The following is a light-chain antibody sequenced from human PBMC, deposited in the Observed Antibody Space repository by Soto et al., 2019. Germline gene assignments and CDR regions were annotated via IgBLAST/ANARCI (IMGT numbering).Light chain of an antibody. J-gene: IGLJ3*02. CDR2: SND. Sequence: QSVLTQAPSASGTPGQRVTISCSGSSSNNGSNTVSWYQQVPGTAPKLLVYSNDQRPSGVPDRFSGSKSGTSASLAIGGLQSEDEADYYCAAWDDSLNGWVFGGGTKLTVL. CDR1: SSNNGSNT. CDR3: AAWDDSLNGWV. V-gene: IGLV1-44*01.